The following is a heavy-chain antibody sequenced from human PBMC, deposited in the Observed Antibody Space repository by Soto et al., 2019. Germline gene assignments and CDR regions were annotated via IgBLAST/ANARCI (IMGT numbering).Heavy chain of an antibody. D-gene: IGHD2-2*01. CDR2: ISGSGGST. CDR1: GFTFSSYA. J-gene: IGHJ6*02. CDR3: AKDLRGYCSSTSCYVYYYYCMDV. Sequence: PGGSLRLSCTASGFTFSSYAMSWVRQAPGKGLEWVSAISGSGGSTYYADSVKGRFTISRDNSKNTLYLQMNSLRAEDTAVYYCAKDLRGYCSSTSCYVYYYYCMDVWGQGPKVTFS. V-gene: IGHV3-23*01.